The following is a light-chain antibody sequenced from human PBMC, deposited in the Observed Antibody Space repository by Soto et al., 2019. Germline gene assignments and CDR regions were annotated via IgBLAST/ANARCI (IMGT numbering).Light chain of an antibody. CDR1: QSVSSSY. V-gene: IGKV3-20*01. J-gene: IGKJ2*01. CDR3: QQYCRTPYT. Sequence: EIVLTQSPGTLSLSPGERATLSCRASQSVSSSYLAWYQHKPGQAPRLLIYGASSRATGIPDRFSGSGSGTDFTLTISRLEPEDFAVYYCQQYCRTPYTFGQGTKLEIK. CDR2: GAS.